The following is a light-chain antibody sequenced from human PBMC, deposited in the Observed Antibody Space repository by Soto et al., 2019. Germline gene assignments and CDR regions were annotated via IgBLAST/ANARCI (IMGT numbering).Light chain of an antibody. V-gene: IGKV3-11*01. Sequence: VLTQSPATLSLSPGERATLSCRASQSIHTSLAWYQQKPGQPPRLLLYDASLRANGVPARFGGSGSGTDFTLTINSLEPEDFAVYYCQQRNVWPPITFGQGTRLEIK. CDR1: QSIHTS. CDR2: DAS. CDR3: QQRNVWPPIT. J-gene: IGKJ5*01.